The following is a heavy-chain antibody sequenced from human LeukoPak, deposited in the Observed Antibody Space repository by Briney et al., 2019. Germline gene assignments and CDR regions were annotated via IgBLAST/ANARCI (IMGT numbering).Heavy chain of an antibody. D-gene: IGHD3-16*02. CDR3: ARGARYYDYVWGSYRKNYMDV. Sequence: SETLSPTCAVYGGSFSGYYWSWIRQPPGKGLEWIGEINHSGSTNYNPSLKSRVTISVDTSKNQFSLKLSSVTAADTAVYYCARGARYYDYVWGSYRKNYMDVWGKGTTVTVSS. CDR1: GGSFSGYY. V-gene: IGHV4-34*01. J-gene: IGHJ6*03. CDR2: INHSGST.